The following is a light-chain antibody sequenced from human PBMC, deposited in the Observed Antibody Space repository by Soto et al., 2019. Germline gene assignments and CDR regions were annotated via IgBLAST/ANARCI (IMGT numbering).Light chain of an antibody. CDR1: SSDVGGYNY. V-gene: IGLV2-14*01. Sequence: QSALTQPASVSASPGQSITISCTGASSDVGGYNYVSWYQQYPGKAPKLMIYEVSNRPSGISNRFSGSKSGNTASLTISGLQAEDEADYYCTSYTSSSTYVFGTGTKLTVL. J-gene: IGLJ1*01. CDR2: EVS. CDR3: TSYTSSSTYV.